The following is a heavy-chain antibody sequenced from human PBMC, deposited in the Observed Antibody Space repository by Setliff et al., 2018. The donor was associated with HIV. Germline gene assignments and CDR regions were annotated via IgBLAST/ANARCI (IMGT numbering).Heavy chain of an antibody. CDR1: GGSISSGNYF. Sequence: SETLSLTCTVSGGSISSGNYFWSWIRQPAGKGLEWIGHVYSNGTTNFNASLKSRVIISRDTYKNPFSLTLSSVTAADTAVYHCVRGAATRYYDYIWGSYRYSSVLDSWGQGVLVTVSS. D-gene: IGHD3-16*02. V-gene: IGHV4-61*09. CDR2: VYSNGTT. CDR3: VRGAATRYYDYIWGSYRYSSVLDS. J-gene: IGHJ5*01.